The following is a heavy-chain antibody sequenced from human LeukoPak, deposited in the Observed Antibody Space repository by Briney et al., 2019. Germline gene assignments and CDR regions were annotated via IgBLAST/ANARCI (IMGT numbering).Heavy chain of an antibody. CDR2: ISGSGATT. V-gene: IGHV3-23*01. Sequence: GGSLRLSCAASGFIFNIYAMSWVRQAPGKGLEWVSGISGSGATTYYADSVKGRFTVSRDNSKSTLYLQMSSLRAEDTAVYYCAKDRDCTSSCCYFDYWGQGTLVTVSS. CDR1: GFIFNIYA. D-gene: IGHD2-2*01. J-gene: IGHJ4*02. CDR3: AKDRDCTSSCCYFDY.